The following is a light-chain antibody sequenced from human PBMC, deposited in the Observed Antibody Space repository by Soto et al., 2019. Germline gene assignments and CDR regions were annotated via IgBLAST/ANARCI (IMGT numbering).Light chain of an antibody. CDR1: SPNIGSNT. V-gene: IGLV1-44*01. CDR2: SNN. CDR3: AAWDDSLNGWV. J-gene: IGLJ1*01. Sequence: QSVLTQPPSASGTPGQRVTISCSGSSPNIGSNTVNWYQQLPGTAPKLLIYSNNQRPSGVPDRFSGSKSGTSASLAISGLQSEDEADYYCAAWDDSLNGWVFGTGTKLTVL.